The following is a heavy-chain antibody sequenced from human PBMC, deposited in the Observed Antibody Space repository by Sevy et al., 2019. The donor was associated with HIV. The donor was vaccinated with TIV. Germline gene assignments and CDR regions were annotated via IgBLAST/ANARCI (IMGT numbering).Heavy chain of an antibody. J-gene: IGHJ4*02. V-gene: IGHV4-4*07. CDR3: AREDSSTWCFHF. D-gene: IGHD6-13*01. CDR1: GGSISGSY. CDR2: IYPSGNT. Sequence: SETLSLTCTVSGGSISGSYWSWIRQSAGKGLEWIGRIYPSGNTNYNPSLKSRVTMSVDTSKNHFSLKLTSVTAADTAAYYCAREDSSTWCFHFWGQGTPVTVSS.